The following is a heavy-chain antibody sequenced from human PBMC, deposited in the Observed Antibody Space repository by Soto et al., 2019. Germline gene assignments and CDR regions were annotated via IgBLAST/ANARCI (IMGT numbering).Heavy chain of an antibody. Sequence: GASVKVSCKASGYTFTSYGISWVRQAPGQGLEWMGWISAYNGNTNYAQKLQGRVTMTTDTSTSTAYMELRSLRSDDTAVYYCARERGITIFGVVMRYGMDVWGQGTNVTVSS. J-gene: IGHJ6*02. CDR1: GYTFTSYG. D-gene: IGHD3-3*01. CDR2: ISAYNGNT. V-gene: IGHV1-18*01. CDR3: ARERGITIFGVVMRYGMDV.